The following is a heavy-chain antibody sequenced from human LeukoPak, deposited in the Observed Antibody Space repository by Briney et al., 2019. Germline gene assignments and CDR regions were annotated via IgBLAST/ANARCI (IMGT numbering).Heavy chain of an antibody. CDR2: IYHSGST. V-gene: IGHV4-38-2*02. J-gene: IGHJ4*02. CDR3: ARVPGGGYSYGYDY. D-gene: IGHD5-18*01. CDR1: GYSISSGYY. Sequence: KPSETLSLTCTVSGYSISSGYYWGWIRQPPGKGLEWIGSIYHSGSTYYNPSLKSRVTISVDTSKNQFSLKLSSVTATDTAVYYCARVPGGGYSYGYDYWGRGTLVTVSS.